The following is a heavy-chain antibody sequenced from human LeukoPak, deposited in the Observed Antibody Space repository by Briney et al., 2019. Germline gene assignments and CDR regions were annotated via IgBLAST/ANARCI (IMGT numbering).Heavy chain of an antibody. CDR2: ISNSGSSI. V-gene: IGHV3-48*04. CDR1: GFTFSDYS. J-gene: IGHJ4*01. Sequence: GGSLRLSCRASGFTFSDYSMHWVRQAPGKGLEWISFISNSGSSIFYADSMKGRFTISRDNAKNSLYPQMNSLRAEDTAVYYCARDLFGYYFDYWGQGTLVTVSS. D-gene: IGHD2-21*01. CDR3: ARDLFGYYFDY.